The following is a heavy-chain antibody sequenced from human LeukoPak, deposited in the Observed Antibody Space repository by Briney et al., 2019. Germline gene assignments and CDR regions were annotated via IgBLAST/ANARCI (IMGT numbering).Heavy chain of an antibody. CDR1: GFTFNNYW. Sequence: PGGSLRLSCAASGFTFNNYWMGWVRQAPGKGLEWVANIKQDESGKYYVDSVRSRFTISRDNAKKSLYLQMNSLRAEDTAVYYCARVYRNEEGFWTPNNYMDVWGKGTTVTVSS. D-gene: IGHD3/OR15-3a*01. J-gene: IGHJ6*03. CDR3: ARVYRNEEGFWTPNNYMDV. CDR2: IKQDESGK. V-gene: IGHV3-7*01.